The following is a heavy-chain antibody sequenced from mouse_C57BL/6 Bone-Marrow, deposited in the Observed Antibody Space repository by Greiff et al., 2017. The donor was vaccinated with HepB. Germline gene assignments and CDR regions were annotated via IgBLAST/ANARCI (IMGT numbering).Heavy chain of an antibody. CDR1: GYTFTDYY. J-gene: IGHJ3*01. D-gene: IGHD3-2*02. V-gene: IGHV1-26*01. Sequence: EVQLQQSGPELVKPGASVKISCKASGYTFTDYYMNWVKQSHGKSLEWIGDINPNNGGTSYNQKFKGKATLTVYKSSSTAYMEIRSLTSEDSAVYYCARGQLRLVWFAYWGQGTLVTVSA. CDR3: ARGQLRLVWFAY. CDR2: INPNNGGT.